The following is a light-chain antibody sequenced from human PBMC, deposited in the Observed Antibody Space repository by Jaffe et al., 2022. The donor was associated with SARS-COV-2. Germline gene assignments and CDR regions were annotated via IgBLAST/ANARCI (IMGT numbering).Light chain of an antibody. CDR2: ENN. J-gene: IGLJ3*02. CDR1: SSNIGKNY. Sequence: QSVLTQPPSVSAAPGQKVTISCSGSSSNIGKNYVSWYQQLPGTGPKLLIYENNKRPSGIPDRFSGSKSGTSATLGITGLQTGDEADYYCGTWDSSLSAWVFGGGTKLTVL. CDR3: GTWDSSLSAWV. V-gene: IGLV1-51*02.